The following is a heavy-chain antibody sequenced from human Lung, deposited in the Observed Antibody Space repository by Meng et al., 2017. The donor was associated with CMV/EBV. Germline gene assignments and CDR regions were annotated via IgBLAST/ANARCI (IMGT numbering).Heavy chain of an antibody. V-gene: IGHV3-21*01. CDR2: ISSNSRYI. CDR3: ARVYCSRGSCSFDY. CDR1: GFTFSSYS. J-gene: IGHJ4*02. Sequence: GGSLRLXCAVSGFTFSSYSVNWVRQAPGKGLEWVSSISSNSRYIFYADSVKGRFTISRDNAKNALHLQMNSLRDEDTAVYYCARVYCSRGSCSFDYWGQGTVVSVSS. D-gene: IGHD2-15*01.